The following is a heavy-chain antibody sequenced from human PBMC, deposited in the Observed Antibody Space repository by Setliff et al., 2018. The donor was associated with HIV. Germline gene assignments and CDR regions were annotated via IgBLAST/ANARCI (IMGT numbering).Heavy chain of an antibody. CDR3: ARVPSCADAWCYMYYYYYYGMDV. CDR1: GASISRSSYY. D-gene: IGHD2-8*02. CDR2: IYYSGST. Sequence: SETLSLTCTVSGASISRSSYYWGWIRQPPGKGLEWIGSIYYSGSTYYNPSLKSRVTISVDTSKNQFSLRLSSVTAADTAVYYCARVPSCADAWCYMYYYYYYGMDVWGQGTTVTVSS. V-gene: IGHV4-39*07. J-gene: IGHJ6*02.